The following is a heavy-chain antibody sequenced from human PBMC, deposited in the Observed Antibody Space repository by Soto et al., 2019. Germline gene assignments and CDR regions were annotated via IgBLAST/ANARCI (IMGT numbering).Heavy chain of an antibody. J-gene: IGHJ4*02. CDR1: GFTFSSYA. CDR2: ISYDGSNK. CDR3: ARGLLGYCTNGVCSRIAAAGNVSGLSGNFDY. V-gene: IGHV3-30-3*01. Sequence: PGGSLRLSCAASGFTFSSYAMHWVRQAPGKGLEWVAVISYDGSNKYYADSVKGRFTISRDNSKNTLYLQMNSLRAEDTAVYYCARGLLGYCTNGVCSRIAAAGNVSGLSGNFDYWGQGTLVTVSS. D-gene: IGHD2-8*01.